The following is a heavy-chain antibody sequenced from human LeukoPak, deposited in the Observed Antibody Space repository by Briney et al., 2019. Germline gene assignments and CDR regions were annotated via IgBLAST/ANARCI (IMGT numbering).Heavy chain of an antibody. Sequence: HGDSLKISCKGSGYSITTYWIGCVRQMPGKGLEWMGIIYPGDSDTRYSPSFQGQVTISADKSISTAYLQWSSLKASDTAMYYCARQEYSSSSADYWGQGTLVTVSS. CDR2: IYPGDSDT. D-gene: IGHD6-6*01. CDR1: GYSITTYW. V-gene: IGHV5-51*01. CDR3: ARQEYSSSSADY. J-gene: IGHJ4*02.